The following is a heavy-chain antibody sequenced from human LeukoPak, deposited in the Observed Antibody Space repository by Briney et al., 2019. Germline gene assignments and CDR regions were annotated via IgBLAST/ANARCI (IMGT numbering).Heavy chain of an antibody. D-gene: IGHD2-2*01. Sequence: GGSLRLSCAASGFTFSSYAMSWVRQAPGKGLEWVSAISGSGGSTYYADSVKGRFTISRDNSKNALYLQMNSLRAEDTAVYYCAKAHSVIEDIVVVPAAEDYFDYWGQGTLVTVSS. V-gene: IGHV3-23*01. CDR2: ISGSGGST. CDR3: AKAHSVIEDIVVVPAAEDYFDY. J-gene: IGHJ4*02. CDR1: GFTFSSYA.